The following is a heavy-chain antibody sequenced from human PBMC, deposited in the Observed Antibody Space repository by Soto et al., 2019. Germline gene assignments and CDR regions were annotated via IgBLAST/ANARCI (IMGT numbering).Heavy chain of an antibody. CDR1: GFTFTSSA. V-gene: IGHV1-58*01. CDR2: IVVGSGNT. CDR3: AAGGPTMVRGSDAFDI. Sequence: ASVKVSCKASGFTFTSSAVQWVRQARGQCLEWIGWIVVGSGNTNYAQKFQERVTITRDMSTSTAYMELSSLRSEDTAVYYCAAGGPTMVRGSDAFDIWGQGTMVTVSS. D-gene: IGHD3-10*01. J-gene: IGHJ3*02.